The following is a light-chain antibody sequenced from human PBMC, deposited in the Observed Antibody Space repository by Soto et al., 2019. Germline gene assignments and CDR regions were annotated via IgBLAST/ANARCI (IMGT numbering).Light chain of an antibody. Sequence: QSALTQPASVSGSPGQSITISCSGTNSDVGGYNYVTWYQHHPGKAPELMIYDVTNRPSGVPNRFSGSKSGNTASLTISGLQAEDEADYYCSSYTSSSTVVFGGGTKLTVL. V-gene: IGLV2-14*03. CDR3: SSYTSSSTVV. CDR1: NSDVGGYNY. J-gene: IGLJ2*01. CDR2: DVT.